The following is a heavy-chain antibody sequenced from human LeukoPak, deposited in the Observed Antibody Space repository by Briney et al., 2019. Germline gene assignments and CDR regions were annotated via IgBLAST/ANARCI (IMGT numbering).Heavy chain of an antibody. CDR2: IYYSGST. Sequence: PSETLSLTCTVSGGSISSSSYYWGWIRQPPGKGLEWIGSIYYSGSTYYNPSLKSRVTISVDTSKNQFSLKLSSVTAADTAVYYCARGYYDSSGYFPFDCWGQGTLVTVSS. J-gene: IGHJ4*02. CDR1: GGSISSSSYY. D-gene: IGHD3-22*01. V-gene: IGHV4-39*07. CDR3: ARGYYDSSGYFPFDC.